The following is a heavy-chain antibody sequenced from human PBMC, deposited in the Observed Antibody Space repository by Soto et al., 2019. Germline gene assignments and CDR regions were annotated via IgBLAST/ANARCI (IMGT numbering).Heavy chain of an antibody. D-gene: IGHD1-1*01. CDR3: ARAGMENSNIYYYYYYMDV. CDR2: INHSGST. V-gene: IGHV4-34*01. J-gene: IGHJ6*03. Sequence: QVQLQQWGAGLLKPSETLSLTCAVYGGSFSGYYWSWIRQPPGKGLEWIGEINHSGSTNYNPSLKSRVTISVDTSKNQFSLKLSSVTAADTAVYYCARAGMENSNIYYYYYYMDVWGKGTTVTVSS. CDR1: GGSFSGYY.